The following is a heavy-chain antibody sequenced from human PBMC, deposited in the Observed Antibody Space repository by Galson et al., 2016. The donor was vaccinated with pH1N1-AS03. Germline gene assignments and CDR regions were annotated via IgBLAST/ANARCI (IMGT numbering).Heavy chain of an antibody. V-gene: IGHV5-10-1*01. CDR3: ATGHYYSGLYRDAFDT. Sequence: QSGAEVKKPGESLRISCKGSGYPFTSYWINWVRQMPGKGLKWIGRIDPSASYLNYSPPFEGRVTISSDKSTTTAYLQWNDLKSADTAVYFCATGHYYSGLYRDAFDTWGQGTRVTVSS. D-gene: IGHD1-26*01. J-gene: IGHJ3*02. CDR2: IDPSASYL. CDR1: GYPFTSYW.